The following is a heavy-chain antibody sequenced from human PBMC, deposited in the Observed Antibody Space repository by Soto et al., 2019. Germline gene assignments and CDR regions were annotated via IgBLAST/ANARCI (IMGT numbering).Heavy chain of an antibody. CDR2: SGPT. D-gene: IGHD1-26*01. J-gene: IGHJ3*01. CDR3: ARCGSHSCGL. V-gene: IGHV4-39*07. CDR1: GGSISSSDYL. Sequence: SETLSLTCTVSGGSISSSDYLWAWIRQPPGKGLEWIGSGPTSYNPSLGGRVTILVDTSKNQCSLKLASVTAADTAVYCWARCGSHSCGLGGQGTMVTVSS.